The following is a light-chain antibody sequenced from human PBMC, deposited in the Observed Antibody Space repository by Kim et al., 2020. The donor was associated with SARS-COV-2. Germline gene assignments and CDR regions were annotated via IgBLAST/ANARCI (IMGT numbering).Light chain of an antibody. CDR1: QGMSSY. V-gene: IGKV1-9*01. CDR2: ATS. Sequence: SSLSACVGDSVPTTCRASQGMSSYLAWYPQKPGTAPNPLIYATSNVESGVPSRFSGTGLATDFTLTHSSLQPEDFATYYCQHFDSFGGGTKVEIK. J-gene: IGKJ4*01. CDR3: QHFDS.